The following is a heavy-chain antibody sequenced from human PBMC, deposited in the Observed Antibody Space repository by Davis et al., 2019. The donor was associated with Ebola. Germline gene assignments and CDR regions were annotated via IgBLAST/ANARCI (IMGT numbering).Heavy chain of an antibody. CDR2: IWFDGYTK. V-gene: IGHV3-33*01. Sequence: GESLKISCAASGFNFRDYGMHWVRQAPGKGLEWVTIIWFDGYTKFYADSVKGRFTISRDNSKNTLYLQMNSLRDEDTAVYYCARVSSGYDYSVPYYYYYGMDVWGQGTTVTVSS. CDR3: ARVSSGYDYSVPYYYYYGMDV. D-gene: IGHD5-12*01. CDR1: GFNFRDYG. J-gene: IGHJ6*02.